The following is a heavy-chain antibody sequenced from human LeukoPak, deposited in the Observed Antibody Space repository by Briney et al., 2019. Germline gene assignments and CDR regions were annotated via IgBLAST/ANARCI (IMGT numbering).Heavy chain of an antibody. V-gene: IGHV4-59*01. J-gene: IGHJ4*02. Sequence: SETLSLICTVSGGSISSYYWSWIRQPPGKGLEWIGYIYYSGSTNYNPSLKSRVTISVDTSKNQFSLKLSSVTAADTAVYYCARDFRAAAATYYFDYWGQGTLVTVSS. CDR2: IYYSGST. CDR3: ARDFRAAAATYYFDY. CDR1: GGSISSYY. D-gene: IGHD6-13*01.